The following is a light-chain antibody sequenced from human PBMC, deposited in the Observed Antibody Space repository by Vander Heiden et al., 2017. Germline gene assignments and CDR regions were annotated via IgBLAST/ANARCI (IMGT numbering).Light chain of an antibody. J-gene: IGKJ1*01. CDR3: QQYNQWPRT. CDR1: ESVRSA. Sequence: VMTPSPATLSVSQGDRAALSCRASESVRSALAWYQQKPGQAPNLLIYDTSTRAAGIPARFSGSGSGTEFTLTISSLQSEDFAVYYCQQYNQWPRTFGQGTKVEIK. CDR2: DTS. V-gene: IGKV3-15*01.